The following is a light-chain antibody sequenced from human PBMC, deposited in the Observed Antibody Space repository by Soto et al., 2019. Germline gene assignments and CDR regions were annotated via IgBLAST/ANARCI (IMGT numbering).Light chain of an antibody. J-gene: IGLJ3*02. CDR1: SSDVGGYDF. Sequence: QSALTQPRSVSGSPGQSVTISCTGTSSDVGGYDFVSWYQQHPGKVPKLVIYDVTQRPSGVPDRFSGSKSGYTASLTISGLQTEDDADYYCCSWAGISVVFGGGTKVTVL. CDR3: CSWAGISVV. CDR2: DVT. V-gene: IGLV2-11*01.